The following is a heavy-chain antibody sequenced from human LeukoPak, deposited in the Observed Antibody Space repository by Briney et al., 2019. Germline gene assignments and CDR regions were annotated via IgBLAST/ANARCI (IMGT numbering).Heavy chain of an antibody. CDR3: ARVAENWFDP. Sequence: SETLSLTCTVSGGSISSHYWSWIRQPPGKGLEWIGYIYYSGSTNYNPSLKSRVTISVDTSKNQSSLKLSSVTAADTAVYYCARVAENWFDPWGQGTLVTVSS. CDR2: IYYSGST. V-gene: IGHV4-59*11. CDR1: GGSISSHY. J-gene: IGHJ5*02.